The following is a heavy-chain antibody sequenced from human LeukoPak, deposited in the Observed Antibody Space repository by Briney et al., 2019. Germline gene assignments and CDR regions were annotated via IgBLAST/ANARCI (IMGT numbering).Heavy chain of an antibody. J-gene: IGHJ4*02. CDR1: GFTFSSYA. V-gene: IGHV3-30-3*01. D-gene: IGHD2-8*01. CDR3: ARDRRNDYFDY. Sequence: GGSLRLSCAASGFTFSSYAMHWVRRAPGKGLEWVAVISYDGSSKYFADSVKGRFTISRDNSKNTLYLQMNSLRAEDTAVYYCARDRRNDYFDYWGQGTLVTVSS. CDR2: ISYDGSSK.